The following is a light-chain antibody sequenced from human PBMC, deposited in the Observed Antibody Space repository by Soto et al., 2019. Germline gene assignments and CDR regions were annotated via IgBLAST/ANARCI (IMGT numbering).Light chain of an antibody. CDR1: QSISSTY. CDR2: DAS. CDR3: QQRSNWPPIT. Sequence: EIVLTQSPGTLSLSTGERATLSCRAIQSISSTYLTWYHQKPGQAPRLLIYDASRRATGIPDRFSGSGSGTDFSLTISRLEPEDFAVYYCQQRSNWPPITFGQVRRLEIK. J-gene: IGKJ5*01. V-gene: IGKV3D-20*02.